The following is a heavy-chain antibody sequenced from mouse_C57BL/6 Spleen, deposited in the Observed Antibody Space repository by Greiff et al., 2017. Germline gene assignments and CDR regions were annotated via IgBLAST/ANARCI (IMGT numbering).Heavy chain of an antibody. J-gene: IGHJ3*01. D-gene: IGHD1-1*01. CDR1: GYTFTSYW. V-gene: IGHV1-50*01. Sequence: VQLQQPGAELVKPGASVKLSCKASGYTFTSYWMQWVKQRPGQGLEWIGAIDPSDSYTNYTQKFKGKATLTVDTSSSTAYMQLSSLTSEDAAVYYCARNYYGSGYPFGYWGKGTLVTVSA. CDR3: ARNYYGSGYPFGY. CDR2: IDPSDSYT.